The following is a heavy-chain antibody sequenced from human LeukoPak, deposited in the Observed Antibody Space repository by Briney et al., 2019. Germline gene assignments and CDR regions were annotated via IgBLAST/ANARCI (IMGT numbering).Heavy chain of an antibody. D-gene: IGHD2-2*01. Sequence: KTSETLSLTCTVSGGSISSYYWSWIRQPPGKGLDWIGYIYYSGTTNYNPSLKSRVTISLDTPKKQLSLKLSSVTAADTAVYYCARVSCTSTSCPGWIDPWGQGTLVTVSS. CDR3: ARVSCTSTSCPGWIDP. CDR2: IYYSGTT. J-gene: IGHJ5*02. V-gene: IGHV4-59*01. CDR1: GGSISSYY.